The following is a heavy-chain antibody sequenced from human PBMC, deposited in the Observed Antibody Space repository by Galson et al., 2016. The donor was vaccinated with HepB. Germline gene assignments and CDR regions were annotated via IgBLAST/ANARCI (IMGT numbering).Heavy chain of an antibody. D-gene: IGHD6-13*01. CDR2: INTGNGNT. Sequence: SVKVSCKASGYTFTNYALHWMRQAPGQRLEWMGWINTGNGNTKYSQKVQGRVTIIRDTVANTAYMELNSLKFEDTAVDYCARGSSWYDYWGQGTLVTVPS. V-gene: IGHV1-3*04. CDR3: ARGSSWYDY. J-gene: IGHJ4*02. CDR1: GYTFTNYA.